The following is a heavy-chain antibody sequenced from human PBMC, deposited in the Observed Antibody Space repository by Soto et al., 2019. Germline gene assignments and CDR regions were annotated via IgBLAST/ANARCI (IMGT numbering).Heavy chain of an antibody. CDR2: INHSGST. Sequence: SSETLSLTCAVYGGSFSGYYWSWIRQPPGKGLEWIGEINHSGSTNYNPSLKSRVTISVDTSKNQFSLKLSSVTAADTAVYYCARLAPLYGMDVWGQGTTVT. J-gene: IGHJ6*02. V-gene: IGHV4-34*01. CDR3: ARLAPLYGMDV. CDR1: GGSFSGYY.